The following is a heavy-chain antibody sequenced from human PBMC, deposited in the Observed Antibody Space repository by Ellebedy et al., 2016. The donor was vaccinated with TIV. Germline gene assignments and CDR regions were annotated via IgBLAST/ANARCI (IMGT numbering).Heavy chain of an antibody. Sequence: PGGSLRLSCKGSGYSFTSYWIGWVRQMPGKGLEWMGIIYPGDSDTRYSPSFQGQVTISAEQSISTAYLQWSSLKASDTAMYYFARGSDGYNPTGQFDYWGQGTLVTVSS. CDR1: GYSFTSYW. CDR3: ARGSDGYNPTGQFDY. V-gene: IGHV5-51*01. CDR2: IYPGDSDT. J-gene: IGHJ4*02. D-gene: IGHD5-24*01.